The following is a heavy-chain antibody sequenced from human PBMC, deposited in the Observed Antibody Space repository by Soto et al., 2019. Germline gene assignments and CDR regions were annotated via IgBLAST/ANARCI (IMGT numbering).Heavy chain of an antibody. J-gene: IGHJ5*02. D-gene: IGHD6-13*01. CDR2: ISYDGSNK. CDR3: ARAMQQLVRDYFDWFDP. Sequence: QVQLVESGGGVVQPGRSLRLSCAASGFTFSSYAMHWVRQAPGKGLEWVAVISYDGSNKYYADSVKGRFTISRDNSKNTLYLQMNSLRAEDTAVYYCARAMQQLVRDYFDWFDPWGQGTLVTVSS. V-gene: IGHV3-30-3*01. CDR1: GFTFSSYA.